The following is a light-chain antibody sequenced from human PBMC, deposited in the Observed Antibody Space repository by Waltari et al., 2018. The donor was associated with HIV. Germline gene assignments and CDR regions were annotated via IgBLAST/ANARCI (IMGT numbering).Light chain of an antibody. CDR3: QSFHGITAV. J-gene: IGLJ3*02. CDR1: SGRVASNY. Sequence: NFMLTQPHSVSASPGKTVTISCTGSSGRVASNYVQWYQQRLGSAPTTVIYKDDQRPSGVPDLFSGSINSSANSASLTISGLKTEDEADYYCQSFHGITAVFGGGTKLTVL. CDR2: KDD. V-gene: IGLV6-57*02.